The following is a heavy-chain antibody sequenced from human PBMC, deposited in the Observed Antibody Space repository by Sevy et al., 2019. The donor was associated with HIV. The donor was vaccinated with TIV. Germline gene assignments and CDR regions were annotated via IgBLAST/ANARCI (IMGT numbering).Heavy chain of an antibody. V-gene: IGHV1-24*01. J-gene: IGHJ4*02. Sequence: ASVKVSCKVSGYTLTKLAMHWVRQGPGKGLEWMGSFDPEDEETIYAQKFQGRVTMTEDTSTETAYMELISLRSEDTAVYYCATTKDYYESSGDPFDYWGQGTLVTVSS. D-gene: IGHD3-22*01. CDR1: GYTLTKLA. CDR2: FDPEDEET. CDR3: ATTKDYYESSGDPFDY.